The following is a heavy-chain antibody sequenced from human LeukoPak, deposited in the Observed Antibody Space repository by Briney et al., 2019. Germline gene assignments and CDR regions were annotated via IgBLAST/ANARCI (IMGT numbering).Heavy chain of an antibody. CDR3: ARDNHIAVAGTDY. Sequence: SETLSLTCTVSGGSISSHYWSWIRQPPGKGLEWIGSIYYSGSTYYNPSLKSRVTISVDTSKNQFSLKLSSVTAADTAVYYCARDNHIAVAGTDYWGQGTLVTVSS. V-gene: IGHV4-59*11. CDR2: IYYSGST. D-gene: IGHD6-19*01. CDR1: GGSISSHY. J-gene: IGHJ4*02.